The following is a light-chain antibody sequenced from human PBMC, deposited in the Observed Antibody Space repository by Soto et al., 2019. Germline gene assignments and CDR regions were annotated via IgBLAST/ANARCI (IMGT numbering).Light chain of an antibody. CDR1: QSVSSSY. CDR3: QQYGSSPPT. J-gene: IGKJ4*01. Sequence: EIGLTQSPGTLSLSPGEIATLSCRASQSVSSSYLAWYQQKPGQAPRLLIYGASSRATGIPDRFSGSGSGTDFTLTISRLEPEDFAMYYCQQYGSSPPTVGGGTKVEIK. V-gene: IGKV3-20*01. CDR2: GAS.